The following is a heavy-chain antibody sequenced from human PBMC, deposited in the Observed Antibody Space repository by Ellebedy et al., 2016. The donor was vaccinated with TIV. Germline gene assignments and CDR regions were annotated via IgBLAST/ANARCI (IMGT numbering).Heavy chain of an antibody. CDR1: GGTFSSYA. J-gene: IGHJ5*02. CDR3: AGRGAFGDGGSWFDP. V-gene: IGHV1-69*13. D-gene: IGHD3-3*01. Sequence: SVKVSCXASGGTFSSYAISWVRQAPGQGLEWMGGIIPIFGTANYAQKFQGRVTITADESTSTAYMELSSLRSEDTAVYYCAGRGAFGDGGSWFDPWGQGTLVTVSS. CDR2: IIPIFGTA.